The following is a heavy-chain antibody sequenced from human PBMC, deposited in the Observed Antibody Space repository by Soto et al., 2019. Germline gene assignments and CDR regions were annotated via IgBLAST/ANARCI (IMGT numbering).Heavy chain of an antibody. Sequence: PSETLSLTCSVSGDSMSKNYWSWIRQPPGKGLEWIGYIYYSGSTNYNPSLKSRVTISVDTSKNQFSLKLSSVTAADTAVYYCARLIRGAGYYYYYGMDVWGQGTTVTVSS. CDR3: ARLIRGAGYYYYYGMDV. CDR2: IYYSGST. D-gene: IGHD3-10*01. CDR1: GDSMSKNY. V-gene: IGHV4-59*01. J-gene: IGHJ6*02.